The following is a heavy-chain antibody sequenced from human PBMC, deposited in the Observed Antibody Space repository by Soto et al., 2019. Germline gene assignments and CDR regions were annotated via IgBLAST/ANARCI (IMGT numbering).Heavy chain of an antibody. Sequence: SETLSLTCTVSGGSISSYYWSWIRQPPGKGLEWIGYISDSGSTNYNPSLRSRVTISVDTSKNQFSLKLNSVTAADTAVYYCARATGIVPNWFGPWGQGTLVTVSS. V-gene: IGHV4-59*01. CDR3: ARATGIVPNWFGP. CDR2: ISDSGST. J-gene: IGHJ5*02. CDR1: GGSISSYY. D-gene: IGHD1-1*01.